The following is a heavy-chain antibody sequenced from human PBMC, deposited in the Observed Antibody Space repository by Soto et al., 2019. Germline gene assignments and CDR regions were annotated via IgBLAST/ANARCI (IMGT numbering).Heavy chain of an antibody. D-gene: IGHD6-19*01. CDR1: GGTFSSYA. V-gene: IGHV1-69*13. CDR2: IIPIFGTA. J-gene: IGHJ4*02. CDR3: ARQHPLDSSAWYN. Sequence: SVKVSCKASGGTFSSYAISWVRQAPGQGLEWMGGIIPIFGTANYAQKFQGRVTITADESTSTAYMELSSLRSEDTAMYYCARQHPLDSSAWYNWGQGTLVTVSS.